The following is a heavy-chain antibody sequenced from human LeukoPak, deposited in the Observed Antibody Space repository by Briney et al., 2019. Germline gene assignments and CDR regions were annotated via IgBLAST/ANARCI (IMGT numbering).Heavy chain of an antibody. Sequence: GGSLRLSCAGSGFSFSSYGMHWVRQAPGKGLEWMAFIRSDGSNKYYADSVKGRFTISRDNSKNTLYLQMNSLRAEDTAVYYCARGGGYGDYEAFDYWGQGTLVTVSS. V-gene: IGHV3-30*02. CDR2: IRSDGSNK. D-gene: IGHD4-17*01. J-gene: IGHJ4*02. CDR3: ARGGGYGDYEAFDY. CDR1: GFSFSSYG.